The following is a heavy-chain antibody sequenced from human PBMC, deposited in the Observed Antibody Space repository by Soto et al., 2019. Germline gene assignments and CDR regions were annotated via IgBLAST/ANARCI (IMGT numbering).Heavy chain of an antibody. J-gene: IGHJ4*01. V-gene: IGHV3-11*01. Sequence: GSLRLSCAASRFPFSDSYMSWIRQAPGKGLEWVSYISSSGSITYYADSVKGRFTISRDNAKNSLYLQMNSLRAEDTAVYYCARVTMVQYWGQGTLVTVSS. CDR2: ISSSGSIT. D-gene: IGHD3-10*01. CDR3: ARVTMVQY. CDR1: RFPFSDSY.